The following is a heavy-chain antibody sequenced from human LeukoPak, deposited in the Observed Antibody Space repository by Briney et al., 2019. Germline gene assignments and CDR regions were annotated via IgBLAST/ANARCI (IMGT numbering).Heavy chain of an antibody. V-gene: IGHV4-4*07. CDR2: IYTSGST. Sequence: SETLSLTCTVSGGSISSYYWSWIRQPAGKGLEWIGRIYTSGSTNYNPSLKSRVTMSVDTSKNQFSLKLSSVTAADTAVHYCARAGKVVVAATRNGMDVWGQGTTVTVSS. D-gene: IGHD2-15*01. J-gene: IGHJ6*02. CDR3: ARAGKVVVAATRNGMDV. CDR1: GGSISSYY.